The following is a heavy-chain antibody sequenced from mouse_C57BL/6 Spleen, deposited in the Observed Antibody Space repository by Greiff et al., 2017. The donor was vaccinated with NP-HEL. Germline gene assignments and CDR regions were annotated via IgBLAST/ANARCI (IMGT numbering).Heavy chain of an antibody. CDR2: IYPGSGST. D-gene: IGHD2-1*01. Sequence: QVQLQQPGAELVKPGASVKMSCKASGYIFTSYWITWVKQRPGQGLEWIGDIYPGSGSTNYNEKFKSKATLTVDTSSSTAYMQLSSLTSEDSAVYYCAREGGLIYYGNYFDYWGQGTTLTVSS. V-gene: IGHV1-55*01. CDR1: GYIFTSYW. CDR3: AREGGLIYYGNYFDY. J-gene: IGHJ2*01.